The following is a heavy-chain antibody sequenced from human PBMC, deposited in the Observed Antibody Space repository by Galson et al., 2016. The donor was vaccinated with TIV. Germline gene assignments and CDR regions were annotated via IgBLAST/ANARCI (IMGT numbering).Heavy chain of an antibody. D-gene: IGHD5/OR15-5a*01. CDR2: ISFDGSEK. CDR1: GFTFNSYP. V-gene: IGHV3-30*09. Sequence: SLRLSCAASGFTFNSYPMHWVRQAPGKGLEWVAYISFDGSEKSYADAVKGRFAISRDKYKSTLFLQMHSLRTDDTALYYCERVYADYYFDYWGQGIPVTVSS. J-gene: IGHJ4*02. CDR3: ERVYADYYFDY.